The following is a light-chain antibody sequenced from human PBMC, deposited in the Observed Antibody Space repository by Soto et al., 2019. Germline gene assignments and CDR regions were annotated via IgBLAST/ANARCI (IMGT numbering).Light chain of an antibody. CDR1: QSVSSN. J-gene: IGKJ1*01. Sequence: EIVMTRCPATLSVSPGERATLSCRASQSVSSNLAWYQQKPGQAPRLLIYGAFNRATGVPDRFSGSGSGTDFTLTISRLEPEDFAVYYCQQYGRSPPTFGRGTKVDNK. CDR2: GAF. V-gene: IGKV3-20*01. CDR3: QQYGRSPPT.